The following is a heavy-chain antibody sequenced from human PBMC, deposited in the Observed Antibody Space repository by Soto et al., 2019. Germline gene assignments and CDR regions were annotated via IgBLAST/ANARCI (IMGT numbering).Heavy chain of an antibody. CDR3: ARVVTSGYTDY. Sequence: EVQLVETGGGLIQPGGSLRLSCAASGFTVSSNYMGWVRQAPGRGLEWVSVIFSGTNTYYTASVKGRFTISRDNSKNTLYLQMNSLRAEDTAVYYCARVVTSGYTDYWGQGTLVTVSS. J-gene: IGHJ4*02. V-gene: IGHV3-53*02. D-gene: IGHD3-22*01. CDR2: IFSGTNT. CDR1: GFTVSSNY.